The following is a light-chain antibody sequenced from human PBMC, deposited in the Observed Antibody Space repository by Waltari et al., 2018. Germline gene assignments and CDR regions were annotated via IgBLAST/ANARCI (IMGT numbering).Light chain of an antibody. CDR3: ALYYGNARWV. V-gene: IGLV7-43*01. CDR1: TWAVISTYY. CDR2: DTN. Sequence: QTVVTQEPSLTVSPGGPVTLTCTPTTWAVISTYYPNWFQQKPGQAPTSLIYDTNKRHFWTPARFSGSLLGGKAALTLSRALPEDEADYYCALYYGNARWVFGGGTKLTVL. J-gene: IGLJ3*02.